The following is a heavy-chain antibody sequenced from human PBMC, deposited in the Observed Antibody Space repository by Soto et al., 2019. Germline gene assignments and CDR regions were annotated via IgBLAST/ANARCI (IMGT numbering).Heavy chain of an antibody. CDR1: GYTFTNYG. V-gene: IGHV1-18*01. CDR3: ARVTGYCSSTSCQDDYYYYYGMDV. J-gene: IGHJ6*02. Sequence: ASVKVSCKASGYTFTNYGISWVRQAPGQGLEWMGWISAYNGNTKYAQKFQGRVTMTTDTSTSTAYMELRSLRSDDTAVYYCARVTGYCSSTSCQDDYYYYYGMDVWGQGTTVTVSS. D-gene: IGHD2-2*01. CDR2: ISAYNGNT.